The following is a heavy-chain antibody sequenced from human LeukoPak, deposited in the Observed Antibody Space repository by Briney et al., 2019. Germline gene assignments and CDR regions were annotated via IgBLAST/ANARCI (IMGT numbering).Heavy chain of an antibody. CDR1: VGSISSYY. Sequence: TSETLSLTCTVPVGSISSYYWSWIRRPPGKGRWRIGYIYYSGSTNYNPSLKSRVTISVDMSKNQFSLKLSSVTAADTAVYYCARRRVDGYTDYWGQGTLVTVSS. V-gene: IGHV4-59*08. CDR3: ARRRVDGYTDY. D-gene: IGHD5-24*01. CDR2: IYYSGST. J-gene: IGHJ4*02.